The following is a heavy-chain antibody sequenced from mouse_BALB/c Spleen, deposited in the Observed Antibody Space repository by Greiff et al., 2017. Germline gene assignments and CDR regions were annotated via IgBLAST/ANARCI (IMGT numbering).Heavy chain of an antibody. J-gene: IGHJ4*01. D-gene: IGHD1-1*01. CDR1: GFNIKDTY. Sequence: EVQVVESGAELVKPGASVKLSCTASGFNIKDTYMHWVKQRPEQGLEWIGRIDPANGNTKYDPKFQGKATITADTSSNTAYLQLSSLTSEDTAVYYCARGGITPGAMDYWGQGTSVTVSS. V-gene: IGHV14-3*02. CDR2: IDPANGNT. CDR3: ARGGITPGAMDY.